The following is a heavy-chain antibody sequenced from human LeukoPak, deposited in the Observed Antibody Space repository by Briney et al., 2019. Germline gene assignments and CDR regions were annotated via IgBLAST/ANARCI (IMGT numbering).Heavy chain of an antibody. CDR1: GFTFSSYS. V-gene: IGHV3-21*01. D-gene: IGHD5-18*01. J-gene: IGHJ4*02. Sequence: PGGSLRLSCAASGFTFSSYSMNWVRQAPGKGLEWVSSISGSSSYIYYADSVKGRFTISRDNAKNSLYLQMNSLRAEDTAVYYCASIIPDAYSYGPLDYWGQGTLVTVSS. CDR3: ASIIPDAYSYGPLDY. CDR2: ISGSSSYI.